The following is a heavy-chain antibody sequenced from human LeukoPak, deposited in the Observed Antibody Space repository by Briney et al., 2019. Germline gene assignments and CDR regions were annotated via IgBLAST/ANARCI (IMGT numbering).Heavy chain of an antibody. Sequence: SETLSLTCTVSGGSISSGDYYRSWIRQPPGKGLEWIGYIYYSGSTYYNPSLKSRVTISVDTSKNQFSLKLSSVTAADTAVYYCARGYVEDGPYYFDYWGQGTLVTVSS. CDR2: IYYSGST. V-gene: IGHV4-30-4*01. D-gene: IGHD1-14*01. CDR1: GGSISSGDYY. J-gene: IGHJ4*02. CDR3: ARGYVEDGPYYFDY.